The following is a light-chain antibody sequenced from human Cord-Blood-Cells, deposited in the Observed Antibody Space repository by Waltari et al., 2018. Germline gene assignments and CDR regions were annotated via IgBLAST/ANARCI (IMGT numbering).Light chain of an antibody. CDR3: CSYAGSSTRWV. J-gene: IGLJ3*02. CDR2: EGS. Sequence: QSALTQPASVSGSPGQSITISCTGTSSDGGSYNLVSWYQQHPGKAPKLMIYEGSKRPSGVSNRFSGSKSGNTASLTISGLQAEDEADYYCCSYAGSSTRWVFGGGTKLTVL. CDR1: SSDGGSYNL. V-gene: IGLV2-23*01.